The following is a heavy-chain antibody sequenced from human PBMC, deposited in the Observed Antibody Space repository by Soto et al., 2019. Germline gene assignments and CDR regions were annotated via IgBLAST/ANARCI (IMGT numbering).Heavy chain of an antibody. Sequence: PGGSLRLSCAASGFAFTMYSMNWVRQSPGKGLEWVSSISSTTNYIYYGDSMKGRFTISRDNAKNSLYLEMNSLRAEDTAVYYCARESEDRKSNSDSWCQGTVVTVSS. CDR2: ISSTTNYI. CDR3: ARESEDRKSNSDS. J-gene: IGHJ4*02. V-gene: IGHV3-21*06. CDR1: GFAFTMYS.